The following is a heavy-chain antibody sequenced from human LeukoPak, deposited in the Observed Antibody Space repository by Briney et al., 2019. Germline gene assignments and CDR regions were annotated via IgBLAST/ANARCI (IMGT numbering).Heavy chain of an antibody. CDR2: IYYSGST. J-gene: IGHJ4*02. CDR1: GGSISSYY. V-gene: IGHV4-59*08. Sequence: PSETLSLTCTVSGGSISSYYWSWIRQPPGKGLEWIGYIYYSGSTNYNPSLKSRVTISVDTSKNQFSLKLSSVTAADTAVYYCARGITAIKYYFDYWGQGTPVTVSS. CDR3: ARGITAIKYYFDY. D-gene: IGHD2-2*02.